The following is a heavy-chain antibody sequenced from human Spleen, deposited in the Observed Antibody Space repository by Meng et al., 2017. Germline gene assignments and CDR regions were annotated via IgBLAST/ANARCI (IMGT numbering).Heavy chain of an antibody. J-gene: IGHJ4*02. CDR2: ISWNSGSI. V-gene: IGHV3-9*01. Sequence: SLKISCAASGFTYDKYAMHWVRQAPGKGLEWVSGISWNSGSIAYADSVKGRFTISRDNSKNTVFLQINSLRVEDTAVYYCARSPIDKYDLSALPLDYWGQGTLVTVSS. CDR3: ARSPIDKYDLSALPLDY. D-gene: IGHD3-16*01. CDR1: GFTYDKYA.